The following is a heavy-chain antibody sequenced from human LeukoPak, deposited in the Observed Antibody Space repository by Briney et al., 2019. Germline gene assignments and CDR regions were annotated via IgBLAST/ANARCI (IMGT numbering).Heavy chain of an antibody. V-gene: IGHV3-48*03. CDR1: GFTFSSYE. J-gene: IGHJ6*04. CDR3: ARDLGYCTSTSCYSLYGMDV. D-gene: IGHD2-2*02. Sequence: GGSLRLSCAASGFTFSSYEMNWVRQAPGKGLEWVSYISSSGSTIHYADSVKGRFTISRDNAKNSLYLQMDSLKAEDTAVYYCARDLGYCTSTSCYSLYGMDVWGKGTTVTVSS. CDR2: ISSSGSTI.